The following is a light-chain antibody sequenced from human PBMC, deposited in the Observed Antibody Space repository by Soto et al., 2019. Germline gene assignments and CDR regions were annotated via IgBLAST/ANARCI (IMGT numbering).Light chain of an antibody. J-gene: IGLJ3*02. Sequence: QSALTQPRSVSGSPGQSVTISCTGTSSDVGGYNYVSRYQQHPGKAPKLMIYDVVKRPSGVPDRFSGSKSGNTASLTISGLQAEDEADYYCCSYAGSYTLVFGGGTKLTVL. CDR2: DVV. CDR1: SSDVGGYNY. CDR3: CSYAGSYTLV. V-gene: IGLV2-11*01.